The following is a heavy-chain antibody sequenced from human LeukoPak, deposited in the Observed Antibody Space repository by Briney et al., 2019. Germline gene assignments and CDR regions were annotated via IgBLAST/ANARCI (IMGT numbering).Heavy chain of an antibody. CDR3: ARAMSGPYSSSWYWFDP. J-gene: IGHJ5*02. D-gene: IGHD6-13*01. Sequence: GGSLRLSCAASGFTVSSNYMSWVRQAPGKGLEWVSVIYNGGSTYYADSVKGRFTISRDNSKNTLYLQMNSLRAEDTAVYYCARAMSGPYSSSWYWFDPWGQGTLVTVSS. CDR2: IYNGGST. V-gene: IGHV3-53*01. CDR1: GFTVSSNY.